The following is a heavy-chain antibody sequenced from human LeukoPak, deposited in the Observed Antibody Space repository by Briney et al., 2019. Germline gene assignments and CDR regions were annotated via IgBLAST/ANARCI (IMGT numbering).Heavy chain of an antibody. CDR2: IYHDRTT. D-gene: IGHD2-8*01. Sequence: SETLSLTCTVSGDSITAPKWSSWVRQAPGEGLEWIGEIYHDRTTSFNPSLKSRLTISVDKSANQFFLNLNSVSATDTAVYYCVGRGLYGGTWLFEYWGQGALVTVSS. CDR3: VGRGLYGGTWLFEY. J-gene: IGHJ4*02. CDR1: GDSITAPKW. V-gene: IGHV4-4*02.